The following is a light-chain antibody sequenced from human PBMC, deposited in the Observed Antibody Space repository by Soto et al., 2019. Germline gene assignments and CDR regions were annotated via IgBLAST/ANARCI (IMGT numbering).Light chain of an antibody. CDR3: QSYDTSLSGSV. CDR2: ADG. CDR1: SSNIGAGYD. Sequence: QSVLTQPPSVSGAPGQRVTISCTGTSSNIGAGYDVHWFQQLPGTAPKLLIDADGHRPSGVPDRFSGSKSGTSASLAITGLQAEDEADYYCQSYDTSLSGSVFGGGPKVTVL. J-gene: IGLJ3*02. V-gene: IGLV1-40*01.